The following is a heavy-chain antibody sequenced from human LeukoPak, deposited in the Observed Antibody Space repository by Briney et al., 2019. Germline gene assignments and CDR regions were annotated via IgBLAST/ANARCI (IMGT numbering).Heavy chain of an antibody. D-gene: IGHD4-17*01. CDR2: IYYSGST. V-gene: IGHV4-59*01. J-gene: IGHJ2*01. Sequence: SETLSLTCTVSGGSISSYYWSWIRQPPGKGLEWIGYIYYSGSTNYNPSLKSRVTISVDTSKNQFSLKLSSVTAADTAVYYCARGGMTTVTPDWYFDLWGRGTLVTVSS. CDR3: ARGGMTTVTPDWYFDL. CDR1: GGSISSYY.